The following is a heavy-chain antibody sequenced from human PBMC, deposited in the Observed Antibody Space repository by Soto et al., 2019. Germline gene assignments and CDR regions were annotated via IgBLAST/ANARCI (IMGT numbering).Heavy chain of an antibody. V-gene: IGHV4-34*01. CDR2: INHSGST. CDR3: ARVRHKAATFRDYYYGLDV. Sequence: SGTLSLTCAVYGGSFSDYYWNWIRQPPGKGLEWSGEINHSGSTNYNPSLKSRVTVSVDTSKNQFSLKLSSVTAADTAVYYCARVRHKAATFRDYYYGLDVWGQGTTVTVSS. D-gene: IGHD2-15*01. J-gene: IGHJ6*02. CDR1: GGSFSDYY.